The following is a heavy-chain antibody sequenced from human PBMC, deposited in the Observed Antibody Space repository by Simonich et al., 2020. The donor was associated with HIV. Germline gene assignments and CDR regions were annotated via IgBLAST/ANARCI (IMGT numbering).Heavy chain of an antibody. J-gene: IGHJ6*03. CDR1: GGPFSGYY. Sequence: QVQLQQWGAGLLKPSETLSLTCAVYGGPFSGYYWSWVRQPPGKGLEWFGEINQSERTKYKPALKSRVSISADTSKKQFSRKRSSVTAADTAVYYCARIGPDYYRGYYYMDVWGKGTTVTVSS. CDR2: INQSERT. V-gene: IGHV4-34*01. D-gene: IGHD3-10*01. CDR3: ARIGPDYYRGYYYMDV.